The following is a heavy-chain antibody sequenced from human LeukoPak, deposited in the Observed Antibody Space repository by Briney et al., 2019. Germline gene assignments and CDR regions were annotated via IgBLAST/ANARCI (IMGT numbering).Heavy chain of an antibody. D-gene: IGHD2-2*01. J-gene: IGHJ5*02. CDR3: ARGHYQLS. Sequence: QPGGSLRLSCAASGFTFSSYAMHWVRQAPGKGLEWVASIKEEGSEKHYVDSVKGRFTISRDNAKNSLYLQMNSLRAEDTAAYYCARGHYQLSWGQGILVTVSS. V-gene: IGHV3-7*01. CDR2: IKEEGSEK. CDR1: GFTFSSYA.